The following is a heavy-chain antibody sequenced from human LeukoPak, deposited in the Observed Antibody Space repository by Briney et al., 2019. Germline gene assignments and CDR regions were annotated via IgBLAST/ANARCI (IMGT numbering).Heavy chain of an antibody. J-gene: IGHJ4*02. D-gene: IGHD1-26*01. CDR2: ISYDGSTG. CDR3: ARDQAFVGVSDQ. Sequence: PGGSLRLSCAASGFSFNNYAMHWIRQTPGKGLEWVAIISYDGSTGYYADSVKGRFTISRDNSKNTLYLQMNSLRTEDTAVYYCARDQAFVGVSDQWGQGILVTVSS. V-gene: IGHV3-30*04. CDR1: GFSFNNYA.